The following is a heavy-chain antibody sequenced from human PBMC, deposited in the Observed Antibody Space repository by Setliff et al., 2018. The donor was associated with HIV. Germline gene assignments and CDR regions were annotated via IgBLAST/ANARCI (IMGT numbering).Heavy chain of an antibody. CDR3: ARFPNPSQIVVVMPPDY. D-gene: IGHD3-22*01. CDR1: GDTLSNYA. J-gene: IGHJ4*02. CDR2: ISAYNGNK. Sequence: ASVKVSCKASGDTLSNYATSWVRQAPGQGLEWMGWISAYNGNKNYAQKIQDRLTMTTDTSTSTAYMELRSLRSDDTAVYYCARFPNPSQIVVVMPPDYWGQGTLVTVSS. V-gene: IGHV1-18*04.